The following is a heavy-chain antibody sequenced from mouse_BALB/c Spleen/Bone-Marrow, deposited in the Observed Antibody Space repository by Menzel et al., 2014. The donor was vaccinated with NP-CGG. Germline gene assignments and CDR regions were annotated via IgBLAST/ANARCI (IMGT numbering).Heavy chain of an antibody. D-gene: IGHD2-4*01. Sequence: QVQLQQSGAELVRPGVSVKISCKGSGYTFTDYAMHWVKQSHAKSLEWIGVISTYYGDASYNQKFKGKATMTVDKSPSTAYMELARLTSEDSAIYYCARGGSTMITTFAYWGQGTLVTVSA. CDR2: ISTYYGDA. CDR3: ARGGSTMITTFAY. J-gene: IGHJ3*01. CDR1: GYTFTDYA. V-gene: IGHV1S137*01.